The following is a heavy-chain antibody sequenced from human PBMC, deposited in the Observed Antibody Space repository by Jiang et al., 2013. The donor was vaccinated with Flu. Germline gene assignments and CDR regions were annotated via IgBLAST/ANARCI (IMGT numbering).Heavy chain of an antibody. D-gene: IGHD3-3*01. Sequence: VQLVESGGGVVQPGGSLRLSCAASGFTFSSYGMHWVRQAPGKGLEWVAFIRYDGSNKYYADSVKGRFTISRDNSKNTLYLQMNSLRAEDTAVYYCAKDELRFWSGYYQTRSFDYWGQGTLVTVSS. CDR3: AKDELRFWSGYYQTRSFDY. CDR2: IRYDGSNK. J-gene: IGHJ4*02. V-gene: IGHV3-30*02. CDR1: GFTFSSYG.